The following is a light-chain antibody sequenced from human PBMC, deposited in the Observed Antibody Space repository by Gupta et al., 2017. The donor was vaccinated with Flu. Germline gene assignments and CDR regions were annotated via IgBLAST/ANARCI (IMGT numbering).Light chain of an antibody. J-gene: IGKJ2*03. CDR1: QSVSSSS. CDR2: GAS. V-gene: IGKV3-20*01. Sequence: LCAGERATLSCRASQSVSSSSLAWYQQRPGQAPRLLIYGASSRAAGIPDRFSGSGSGTDFTLTVSRLEPEDFAVYYCQQYGSSPYSFGQGTKLEIK. CDR3: QQYGSSPYS.